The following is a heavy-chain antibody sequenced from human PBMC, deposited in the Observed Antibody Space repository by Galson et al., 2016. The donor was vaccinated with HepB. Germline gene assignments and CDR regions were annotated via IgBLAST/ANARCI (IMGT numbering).Heavy chain of an antibody. J-gene: IGHJ2*01. V-gene: IGHV3-30*18. CDR2: VSYAGNIK. D-gene: IGHD5-12*01. CDR1: KMIFSGYS. CDR3: AKDHAHWDRVASITWYIDQ. Sequence: SLRLSCAASKMIFSGYSMHWVRQAPGKGPEWVATVSYAGNIKHYADSVKGRFTISRDNSKNTLSLQMNSLRPEDTAVYYRAKDHAHWDRVASITWYIDQWGRGTLVTVSS.